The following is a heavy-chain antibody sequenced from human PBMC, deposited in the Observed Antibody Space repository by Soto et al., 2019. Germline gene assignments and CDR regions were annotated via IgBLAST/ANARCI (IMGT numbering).Heavy chain of an antibody. V-gene: IGHV3-15*01. CDR3: VTGHPYRGFLVDS. J-gene: IGHJ5*01. CDR1: GTTFSNVW. Sequence: EVQLVESGGGLVKPGGSLTVSCAASGTTFSNVWMSWVRQTPGKGLEWVGRIKTKADGETIEYAASLKGRFIVLRDASQKTRYLQMTSLKIEDTAVYYCVTGHPYRGFLVDSWGQGTLVIVSS. CDR2: IKTKADGETI. D-gene: IGHD3-16*02.